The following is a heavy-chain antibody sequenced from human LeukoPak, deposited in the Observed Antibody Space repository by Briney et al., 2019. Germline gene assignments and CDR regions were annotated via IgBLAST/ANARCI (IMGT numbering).Heavy chain of an antibody. D-gene: IGHD4-17*01. CDR2: INPNSGGT. CDR3: ATASTVTTERGSVVRAFDI. CDR1: GYTFTDYY. V-gene: IGHV1-2*06. J-gene: IGHJ3*02. Sequence: ASVKVSCKASGYTFTDYYMHWVRQAPGQGLEWMGRINPNSGGTNYAQKFQGRVTMTRDTSISTAYMELSRLRSDDTAVYYCATASTVTTERGSVVRAFDIWGQGTMVTVSS.